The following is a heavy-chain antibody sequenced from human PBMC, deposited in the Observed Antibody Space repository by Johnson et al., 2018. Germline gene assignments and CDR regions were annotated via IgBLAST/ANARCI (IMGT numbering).Heavy chain of an antibody. D-gene: IGHD3/OR15-3a*01. CDR3: AREAGRGGTGLVACGI. CDR2: IYYSGST. V-gene: IGHV4-59*01. Sequence: QVQLQESGPGLVKPSETLSLTCTVSGGSISSYYWSWIRQPPGKGLEWIGYIYYSGSTNYNPSLKSRVAISVDTSKNQFSLKLSSLTAAATAVYYCAREAGRGGTGLVACGIWGQGTMVTVSS. CDR1: GGSISSYY. J-gene: IGHJ3*02.